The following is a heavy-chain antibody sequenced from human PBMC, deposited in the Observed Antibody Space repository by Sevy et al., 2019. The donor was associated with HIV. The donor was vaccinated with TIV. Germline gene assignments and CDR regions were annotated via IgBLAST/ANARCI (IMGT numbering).Heavy chain of an antibody. D-gene: IGHD3-16*01. CDR2: IYPDDSDT. J-gene: IGHJ5*02. CDR3: ARRGSGELPARGWFDP. V-gene: IGHV5-51*01. Sequence: GESLKISCKGSGYKFSDYWIGWVRQMPGKGLEWMGIIYPDDSDTRYSPSFQGLVTLLVDKSINTAYLQWTNLKASDTAMYYCARRGSGELPARGWFDPWGQGTLVTVSS. CDR1: GYKFSDYW.